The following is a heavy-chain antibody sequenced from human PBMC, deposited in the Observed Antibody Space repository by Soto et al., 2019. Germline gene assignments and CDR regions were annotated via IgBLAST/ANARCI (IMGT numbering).Heavy chain of an antibody. V-gene: IGHV3-48*02. CDR1: GFTFSSYS. Sequence: PGGSLRLSCAASGFTFSSYSMNWVRQAPGKGLEWVSYISSSSSSIYYADSVKGRFTISRDNAKSSLYLQLNSLRDEDTAVYYCARGSGGYYSNHFDYWGQGTLVTVSS. J-gene: IGHJ4*02. CDR2: ISSSSSSI. D-gene: IGHD3-22*01. CDR3: ARGSGGYYSNHFDY.